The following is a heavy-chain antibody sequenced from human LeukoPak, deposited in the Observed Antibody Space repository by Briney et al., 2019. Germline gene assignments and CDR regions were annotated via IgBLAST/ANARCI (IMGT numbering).Heavy chain of an antibody. D-gene: IGHD1-26*01. CDR2: IWYDGSNE. CDR1: GFTFSSYG. CDR3: ARDGGWEKLHAFDI. Sequence: GRSLRLSCAASGFTFSSYGMHWVRQAPGKGLEWVAVIWYDGSNEYYADSVKGRFTISRDNSKNTLYLQMNSLRAEDTAVYYCARDGGWEKLHAFDIWGQGTRVTVSS. J-gene: IGHJ3*02. V-gene: IGHV3-33*01.